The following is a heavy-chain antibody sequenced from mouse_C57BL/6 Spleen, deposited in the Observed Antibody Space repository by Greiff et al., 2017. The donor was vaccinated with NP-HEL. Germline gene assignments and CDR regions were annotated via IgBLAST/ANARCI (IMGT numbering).Heavy chain of an antibody. D-gene: IGHD3-2*02. CDR2: IYPGSGNT. CDR3: ARSGGAQYYFDY. Sequence: VQLVESGAELVRPGASVKLSCKASGYTFTDYYINWVKQRPGQGLEWIARIYPGSGNTYYNEKFKGKATLTAEKSSSTAYMQLSSLTSEDSAVYFCARSGGAQYYFDYWGQGTTLTVSS. J-gene: IGHJ2*01. CDR1: GYTFTDYY. V-gene: IGHV1-76*01.